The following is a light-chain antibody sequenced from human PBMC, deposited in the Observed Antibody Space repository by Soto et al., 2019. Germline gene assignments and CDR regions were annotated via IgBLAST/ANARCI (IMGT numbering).Light chain of an antibody. CDR3: TSYTSSSTRV. V-gene: IGLV2-14*01. CDR1: SSDVGGYNY. J-gene: IGLJ1*01. Sequence: QSVLTQPASVSGSPGQSITISCTGTSSDVGGYNYVSWYQQHPGKAPKLMIYEVSNRPSGISNRFSGSKSGNTASLTISGLQTEDEADYYCTSYTSSSTRVFATGTKLTVL. CDR2: EVS.